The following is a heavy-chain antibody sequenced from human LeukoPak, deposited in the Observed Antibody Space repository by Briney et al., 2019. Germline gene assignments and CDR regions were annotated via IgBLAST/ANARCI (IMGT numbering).Heavy chain of an antibody. V-gene: IGHV3-21*01. CDR3: AREGSSWYYFDF. Sequence: GGSLRLSCAASGFTFSTYSMNWDRQAPGKGLEWVSCINSRSDYIYYADSVKGRFTISRDNAKNSLYLHMNSLGAEDTAVYYCAREGSSWYYFDFWGQGTLVTVSS. D-gene: IGHD6-13*01. CDR1: GFTFSTYS. J-gene: IGHJ4*02. CDR2: INSRSDYI.